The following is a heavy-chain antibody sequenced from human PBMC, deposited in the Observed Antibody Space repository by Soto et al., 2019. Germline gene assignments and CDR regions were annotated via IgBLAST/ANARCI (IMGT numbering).Heavy chain of an antibody. V-gene: IGHV1-3*01. Sequence: ASVKVSCKASGYTFTSYAMHWVRQAPGQRLEWMGWINAGNGNTKYSQKFQGRVTITRDTSASTAYMELSSLRSEDTAVYYCARTRSIFGVVITGLYFDYWGQGTLVTVSS. D-gene: IGHD3-3*01. CDR3: ARTRSIFGVVITGLYFDY. J-gene: IGHJ4*02. CDR2: INAGNGNT. CDR1: GYTFTSYA.